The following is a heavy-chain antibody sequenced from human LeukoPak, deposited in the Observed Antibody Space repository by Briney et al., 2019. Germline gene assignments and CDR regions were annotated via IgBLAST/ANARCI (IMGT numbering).Heavy chain of an antibody. CDR3: ARAGAVLRYFDWSDY. Sequence: ASVRVSCKASGYTFTGYYMHWVRQAPGQGLEWMGWINPNSGGTNYAQKFQGRVTMTRDTSISTAYMELSRLRSDDTALYYCARAGAVLRYFDWSDYWGQGTLVTVSS. CDR2: INPNSGGT. V-gene: IGHV1-2*02. J-gene: IGHJ4*02. CDR1: GYTFTGYY. D-gene: IGHD3-9*01.